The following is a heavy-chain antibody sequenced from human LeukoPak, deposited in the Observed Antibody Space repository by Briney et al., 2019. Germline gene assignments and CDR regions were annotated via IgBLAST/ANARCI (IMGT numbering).Heavy chain of an antibody. CDR3: AKSRDHYYYYYYMDV. V-gene: IGHV3-30*04. J-gene: IGHJ6*03. D-gene: IGHD3-10*01. CDR1: GFTFSSYA. Sequence: SGGSLRLSCAASGFTFSSYAMHWVRQAPGKGLEWVAVISYDGSNKYYADSVKGRFTISRDNSKNTLYLQMNSLRAEDTAVYYCAKSRDHYYYYYYMDVWGKGTTVTVSS. CDR2: ISYDGSNK.